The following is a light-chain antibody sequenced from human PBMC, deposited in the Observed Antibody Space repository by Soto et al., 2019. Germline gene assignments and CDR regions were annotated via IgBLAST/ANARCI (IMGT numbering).Light chain of an antibody. CDR2: ATS. J-gene: IGKJ5*01. CDR1: RNVSIY. Sequence: EMPLTQSKSSLAASVGDRLTLTCRASRNVSIYLNWYQHKPGKGPTLLIHATSNLQIGVPSRFSGSGSGTEFTLTISCLEPDDFGTYYCQPSYKMPSFGQGTRLEIK. V-gene: IGKV1-39*01. CDR3: QPSYKMPS.